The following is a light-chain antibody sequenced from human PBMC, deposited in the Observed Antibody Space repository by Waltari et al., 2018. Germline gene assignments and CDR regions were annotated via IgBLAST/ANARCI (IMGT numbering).Light chain of an antibody. Sequence: IVWTQSPEYLALSLGHKATITCKRCHNVLSRSNNKNYLARYQHKPGQPPNLLIYWTPTRHSCVPDRFSGIGSGPDFTLTSSSLQAEDVAVDYSQHYYTTPHTFGQGTKLEIK. CDR3: QHYYTTPHT. CDR1: HNVLSRSNNKNY. J-gene: IGKJ2*01. CDR2: WTP. V-gene: IGKV4-1*01.